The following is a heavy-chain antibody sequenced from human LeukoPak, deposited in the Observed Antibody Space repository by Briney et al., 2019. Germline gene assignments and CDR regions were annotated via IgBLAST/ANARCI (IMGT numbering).Heavy chain of an antibody. CDR2: IYYSGST. CDR1: GGSISSGDYY. V-gene: IGHV4-30-4*01. J-gene: IGHJ5*02. D-gene: IGHD5-18*01. CDR3: ARTRGDSYGSLAFDP. Sequence: PSETLSLTCTVSGGSISSGDYYWSWIRQPPGKGLEWIGYIYYSGSTYYNPSLKSRVTISVDTSKNQFSLKLSSVTAADTAVYYCARTRGDSYGSLAFDPWGQGTLVTVSS.